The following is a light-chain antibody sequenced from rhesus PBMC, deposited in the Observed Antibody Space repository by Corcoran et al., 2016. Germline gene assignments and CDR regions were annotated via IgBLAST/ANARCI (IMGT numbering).Light chain of an antibody. V-gene: IGKV1S17*01. Sequence: DIQMTQSPSSLSASVGDRVTTTCRASQGISNNLAWYQQKPGDTPKLLIYAASGLQSGMPSRFSGNGSRTDFTLTISSLQSGDFATYYCQHYYSTPYSFGQGTKVEIK. CDR2: AAS. CDR3: QHYYSTPYS. J-gene: IGKJ2*01. CDR1: QGISNN.